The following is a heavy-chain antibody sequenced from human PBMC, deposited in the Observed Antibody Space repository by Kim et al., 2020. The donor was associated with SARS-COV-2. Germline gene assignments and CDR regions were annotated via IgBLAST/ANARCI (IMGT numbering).Heavy chain of an antibody. CDR1: GGTFSSYA. D-gene: IGHD3-22*01. CDR3: ARDPDYYDSSGYYHGDY. V-gene: IGHV1-69*04. J-gene: IGHJ4*01. CDR2: IIPILGIA. Sequence: SVKVSCKASGGTFSSYAISWVRQAPGQGLEWMGRIIPILGIANYAQKFQGRVTITADKSTSTAYMELSSLRSEDTAVYYCARDPDYYDSSGYYHGDYWG.